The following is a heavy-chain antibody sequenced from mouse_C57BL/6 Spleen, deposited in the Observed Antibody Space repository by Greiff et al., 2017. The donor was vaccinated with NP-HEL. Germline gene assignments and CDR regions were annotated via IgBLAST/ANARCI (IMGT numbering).Heavy chain of an antibody. V-gene: IGHV1-63*01. CDR1: GYTFTNYW. D-gene: IGHD1-1*01. J-gene: IGHJ2*01. CDR3: ARGGYGSSLLFDY. Sequence: QVQLKQSGAELVRPGTSVKMSCKASGYTFTNYWIGWAKQRPGHGLEWIGDIYPGGGYTNYNEKFKGKATLTADKSSSTAYMQFSSLTSEDSAIYYCARGGYGSSLLFDYWGQGTTLTVSS. CDR2: IYPGGGYT.